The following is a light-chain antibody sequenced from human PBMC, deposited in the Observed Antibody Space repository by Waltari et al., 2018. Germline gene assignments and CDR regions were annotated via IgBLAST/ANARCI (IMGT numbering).Light chain of an antibody. CDR1: QGISTW. J-gene: IGKJ4*01. V-gene: IGKV1-12*01. CDR3: QQTYTFPVT. CDR2: AAS. Sequence: DIQMTQSPSSVSASVGDRVTITGRASQGISTWLAGYQQKPGKAHRLLIYAASTLQSGVPSRFSGSGSGTEFTLTITSLQPEDVATYSCQQTYTFPVTFGGGTQVEI.